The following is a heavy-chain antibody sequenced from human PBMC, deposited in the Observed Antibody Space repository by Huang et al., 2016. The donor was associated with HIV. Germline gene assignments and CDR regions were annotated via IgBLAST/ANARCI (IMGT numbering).Heavy chain of an antibody. Sequence: QVQLHQWGAGLLKPSETLSLTCAVYGGSFSGYYWSWIRQPPGKGLEGIGAITQSGSTTYNPSLKRRVTISEETSKNQFSLKLSSVTAADTAVYYCARAPHYGSGSYYYWGQGTLVTVSS. J-gene: IGHJ4*02. CDR2: ITQSGST. CDR3: ARAPHYGSGSYYY. CDR1: GGSFSGYY. D-gene: IGHD3-10*01. V-gene: IGHV4-34*01.